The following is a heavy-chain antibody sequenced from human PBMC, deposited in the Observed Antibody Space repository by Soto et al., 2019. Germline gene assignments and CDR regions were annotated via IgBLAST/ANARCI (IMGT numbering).Heavy chain of an antibody. V-gene: IGHV1-2*02. CDR1: GYTFTGYY. Sequence: ASVKVSCKASGYTFTGYYLHWVRQAPGQELEWMGWINPGSGDTNYAQNFQDRVTMIRDTSISTAYLKLSRLRSDDTAVYDCAVDEAYLRVTIARRAGVDVWGQGTTVTVS. D-gene: IGHD4-4*01. J-gene: IGHJ6*02. CDR3: AVDEAYLRVTIARRAGVDV. CDR2: INPGSGDT.